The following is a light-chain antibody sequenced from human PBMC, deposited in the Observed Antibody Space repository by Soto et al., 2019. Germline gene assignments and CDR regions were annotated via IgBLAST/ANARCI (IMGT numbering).Light chain of an antibody. CDR2: GAS. CDR3: QQYASSPT. CDR1: QSVTNSY. J-gene: IGKJ1*01. Sequence: EIVLTQSPGTLSLSPGERVTLSCRASQSVTNSYVAWYQQQLGQAPRLLIYGASIRATGIPDRFSGSGSGTDFTLTISGLEPEDSAVFYCQQYASSPTFGQGTKVEIK. V-gene: IGKV3-20*01.